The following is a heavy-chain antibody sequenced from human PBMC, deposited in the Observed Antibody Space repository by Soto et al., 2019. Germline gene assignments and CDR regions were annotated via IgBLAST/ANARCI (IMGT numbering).Heavy chain of an antibody. CDR2: IRYTGSP. V-gene: IGHV4-59*02. J-gene: IGHJ4*02. CDR1: GGSVSSYY. CDR3: ARGDYYFASGTYYGFDY. D-gene: IGHD3-10*01. Sequence: SETLSLTCAVSGGSVSSYYWTWIRKPPGKGLEWIGYIRYTGSPTYNPSLKSRVIISVDTSKSQFSLDLSSVTAADTAVYYCARGDYYFASGTYYGFDYWGQGTLVTVSS.